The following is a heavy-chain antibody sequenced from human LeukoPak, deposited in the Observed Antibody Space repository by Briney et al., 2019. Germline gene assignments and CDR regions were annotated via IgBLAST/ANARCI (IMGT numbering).Heavy chain of an antibody. J-gene: IGHJ4*02. CDR3: AKVGATNYPNDY. V-gene: IGHV3-43*02. CDR2: ISGDGGST. D-gene: IGHD1-26*01. CDR1: GFTFDDYA. Sequence: GGSLRLSCAASGFTFDDYAMHWVRQAPGKGLEWVSLISGDGGSTYYADSAKSRFTISRDNSKNSLYLQMNSLRTEDTALYYCAKVGATNYPNDYWGQGTLVTVSS.